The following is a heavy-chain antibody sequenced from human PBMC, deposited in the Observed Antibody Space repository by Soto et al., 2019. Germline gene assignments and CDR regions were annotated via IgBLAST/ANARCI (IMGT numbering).Heavy chain of an antibody. J-gene: IGHJ3*01. D-gene: IGHD3-3*01. CDR1: GFTFDSYA. V-gene: IGHV3-23*01. Sequence: EVKLLESGGGLAQPGGSLRLSCVGSGFTFDSYAISWVRQAPGERLQWIAAISGSADGTDYAHSVRGRFTIARDNAKQTVQLQMDSLRVEDTAVYFCAKDTVGGYSFWSGYYSDGLDVWGQGTLVTVS. CDR2: ISGSADGT. CDR3: AKDTVGGYSFWSGYYSDGLDV.